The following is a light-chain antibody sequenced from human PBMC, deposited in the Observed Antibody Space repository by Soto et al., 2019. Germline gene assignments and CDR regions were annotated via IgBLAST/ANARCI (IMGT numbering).Light chain of an antibody. Sequence: EIVMTQSPATLSLAPGERATLACRASQSVSSNLAWYQQKPGQAPMLLIYGASTRATGIPARFSGSGSGTEFTLTISSLQSEDVAVYYCQQYNNWPRTFGQGTKVEIK. CDR3: QQYNNWPRT. CDR1: QSVSSN. CDR2: GAS. V-gene: IGKV3-15*01. J-gene: IGKJ1*01.